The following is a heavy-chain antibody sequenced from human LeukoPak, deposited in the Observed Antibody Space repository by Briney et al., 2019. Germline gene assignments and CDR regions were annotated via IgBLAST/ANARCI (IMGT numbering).Heavy chain of an antibody. Sequence: GGSLRLSCAASGFTFSSYWMHWVRQAPGKGLEWVAVISYDGSNKYYADSVKGRFTISRDNSKNTLYLQMNSLRAEDTAVYYCARDYYDSSGYYYVSWFDPWGQGTLVTVSS. V-gene: IGHV3-30*03. CDR3: ARDYYDSSGYYYVSWFDP. J-gene: IGHJ5*02. CDR1: GFTFSSYW. CDR2: ISYDGSNK. D-gene: IGHD3-22*01.